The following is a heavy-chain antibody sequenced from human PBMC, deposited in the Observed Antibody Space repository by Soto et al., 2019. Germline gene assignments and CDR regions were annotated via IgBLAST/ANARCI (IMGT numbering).Heavy chain of an antibody. J-gene: IGHJ4*02. D-gene: IGHD3-22*01. V-gene: IGHV1-69*13. Sequence: ASVKVSCKTSGGTFSSHAISWVRQAPGQGLEWMGWIIPIFGTTKYAQKFQGRVTIIADESTSTAYMDPSSLRSDDTAVYYCATAPSGYDSSGYFDYWGQGTQVTVSS. CDR1: GGTFSSHA. CDR2: IIPIFGTT. CDR3: ATAPSGYDSSGYFDY.